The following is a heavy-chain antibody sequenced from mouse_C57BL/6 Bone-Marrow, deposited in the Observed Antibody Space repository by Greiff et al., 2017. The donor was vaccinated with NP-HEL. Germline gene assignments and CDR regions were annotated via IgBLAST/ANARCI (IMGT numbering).Heavy chain of an antibody. Sequence: VKLMESGAELARPGASVKLSCKASGYTFTSYGISWVKQRTGQGLEWIGEIYPRSGNTYYNEKFKGKATLTADKSSSTAYMELRSLTSEDSAVYFCARHYGSSLAYWGQGTLVTVSA. J-gene: IGHJ3*01. CDR3: ARHYGSSLAY. CDR1: GYTFTSYG. D-gene: IGHD1-1*01. V-gene: IGHV1-81*01. CDR2: IYPRSGNT.